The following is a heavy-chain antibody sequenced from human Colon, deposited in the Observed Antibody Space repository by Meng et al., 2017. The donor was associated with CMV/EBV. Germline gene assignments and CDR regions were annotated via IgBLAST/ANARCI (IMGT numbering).Heavy chain of an antibody. D-gene: IGHD2-15*01. Sequence: GESLKISCAASGFPFSSYGMNWVRQTPGKGLEWVSAIVGGGGSRTYYADSVKGRFTISRDNSKSTLYLQINSARVEDTAVYYCPKREYCSGSSCYTLNYYYYAVDVWGQGTTVTVSS. CDR3: PKREYCSGSSCYTLNYYYYAVDV. CDR1: GFPFSSYG. CDR2: IVGGGGSRT. J-gene: IGHJ6*02. V-gene: IGHV3-23*01.